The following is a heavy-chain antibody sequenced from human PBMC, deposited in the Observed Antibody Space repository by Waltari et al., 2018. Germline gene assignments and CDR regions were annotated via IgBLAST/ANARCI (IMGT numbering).Heavy chain of an antibody. CDR3: ARNDYYDFWSGYAEYGMDV. CDR1: GFTFSSYS. D-gene: IGHD3-3*01. J-gene: IGHJ6*02. Sequence: EVQLVESGGGLVQPGGSLRLPCAASGFTFSSYSMNWVRQDPGQGLEWVSYMSSSSSTIYHADSVKGRFTISRDNAKNSLYLQMNSLRAEDTAVYYCARNDYYDFWSGYAEYGMDVWGQGTTVTVSS. V-gene: IGHV3-48*01. CDR2: MSSSSSTI.